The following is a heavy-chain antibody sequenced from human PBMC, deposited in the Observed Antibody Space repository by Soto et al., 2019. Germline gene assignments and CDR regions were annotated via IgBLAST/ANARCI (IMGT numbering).Heavy chain of an antibody. V-gene: IGHV4-34*01. D-gene: IGHD6-19*01. CDR3: ALLASGWQYYYFDF. Sequence: QVQLQQWGAGLLKPSETLSLTCAVYGGSFSPYFWSWIRQPPGKGLEWIGEINHSGSTNYNPSLTRRATLSVDTSKKQVSLKLTSVTAADTAVYYCALLASGWQYYYFDFWGRGTPVTVSS. J-gene: IGHJ2*01. CDR2: INHSGST. CDR1: GGSFSPYF.